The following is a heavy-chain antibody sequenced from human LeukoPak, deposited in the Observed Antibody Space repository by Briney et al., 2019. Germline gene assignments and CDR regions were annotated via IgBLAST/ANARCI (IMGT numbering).Heavy chain of an antibody. V-gene: IGHV5-51*01. D-gene: IGHD6-13*01. CDR3: ARQSQKQGGSIWYFY. CDR1: GSTFTSYR. J-gene: IGHJ4*02. CDR2: IHPGDFNT. Sequence: GESLKISCKASGSTFTSYRIGWVRQMPGKGLEWMAIIHPGDFNTRYSPSFQGQVTISADKSVSTAYLQWSSLKASDTATYYCARQSQKQGGSIWYFYWGQGTLVTVSS.